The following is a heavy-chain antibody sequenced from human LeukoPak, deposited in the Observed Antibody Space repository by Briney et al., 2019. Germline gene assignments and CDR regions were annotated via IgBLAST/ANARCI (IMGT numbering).Heavy chain of an antibody. CDR3: ACGLTVAAGTGWFDP. D-gene: IGHD6-13*01. Sequence: PSETLSLTCTASGGSISSYYWSWIRQPAGKGLEWIGRIYTNGSTNYNPSLKSRVTMSVDTSKNQFSLKLSSVTAADTAVYYCACGLTVAAGTGWFDPWGQGTLVTVSS. J-gene: IGHJ5*02. CDR2: IYTNGST. CDR1: GGSISSYY. V-gene: IGHV4-4*07.